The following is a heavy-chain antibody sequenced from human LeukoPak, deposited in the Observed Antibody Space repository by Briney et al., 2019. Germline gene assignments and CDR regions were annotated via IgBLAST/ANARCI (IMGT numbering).Heavy chain of an antibody. D-gene: IGHD3-10*01. V-gene: IGHV4-59*12. J-gene: IGHJ4*02. CDR1: GGSISNYY. CDR3: ASRIVASHYSGSGSPDY. Sequence: SETLSLTCTVSGGSISNYYWNWIRQPPGKGLEWIGYIDYSGSTNYNPSLKSRVTMSVDTSKNQFSLKLRSVTAADTAVYYCASRIVASHYSGSGSPDYWGQGTLVTVSS. CDR2: IDYSGST.